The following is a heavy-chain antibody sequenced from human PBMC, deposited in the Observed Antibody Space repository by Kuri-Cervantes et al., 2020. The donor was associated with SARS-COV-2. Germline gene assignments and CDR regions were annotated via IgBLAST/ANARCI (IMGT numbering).Heavy chain of an antibody. CDR2: IKQDGSEK. J-gene: IGHJ6*02. CDR1: KFTFSSYE. Sequence: ETLSLTCAASKFTFSSYEMNWVRQAPGKGLEWVANIKQDGSEKYYVDSVKGRFTISRDNAKNSLYLQMNSLRAEDMAVYYCARDRPNVNYYYYYGMDVWGQGTTVTVSS. CDR3: ARDRPNVNYYYYYGMDV. V-gene: IGHV3-7*03.